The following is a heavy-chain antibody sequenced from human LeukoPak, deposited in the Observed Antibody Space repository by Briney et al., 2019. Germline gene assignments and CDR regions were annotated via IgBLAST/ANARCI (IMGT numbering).Heavy chain of an antibody. CDR2: IYSGGST. V-gene: IGHV3-53*01. J-gene: IGHJ4*02. D-gene: IGHD1-26*01. Sequence: GGSLRLSCAASGFTVSSNYMSWVRQAPGKGLEWVSVIYSGGSTYYAGSVKGRFTISRDNSKNTLYLQMNSLRAEDTAVYYCARRGVGATSGYFDYWGQGTLVTVSS. CDR1: GFTVSSNY. CDR3: ARRGVGATSGYFDY.